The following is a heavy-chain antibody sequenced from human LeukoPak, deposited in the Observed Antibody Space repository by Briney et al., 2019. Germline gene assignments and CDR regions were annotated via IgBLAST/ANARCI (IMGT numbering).Heavy chain of an antibody. CDR1: GFSFSSYE. D-gene: IGHD2/OR15-2a*01. CDR2: ISSSGGTI. CDR3: ARVSEYYGYNWFDP. Sequence: GGSLRLSCAASGFSFSSYEMNWVRQAPGKGLEWVSYISSSGGTIYYADSVKGRFTISRDNDKNSLYLQMNSLRAEDTAVYYCARVSEYYGYNWFDPWGQGTLVTVSS. J-gene: IGHJ5*02. V-gene: IGHV3-48*03.